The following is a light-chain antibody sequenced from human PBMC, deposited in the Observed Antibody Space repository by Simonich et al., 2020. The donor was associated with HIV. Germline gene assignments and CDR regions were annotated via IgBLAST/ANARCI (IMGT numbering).Light chain of an antibody. V-gene: IGKV4-1*01. Sequence: DIVMTQSPDSLAVSLGERATINCKSSQSVLYSSNNKNYLAWYQQRPGQPPKLLIYWASTRDSGVPDRFSGSGSGTDFTLTISSLQAEDVAVYYCQQYYITPLTFGGGTKVEIK. CDR1: QSVLYSSNNKNY. J-gene: IGKJ4*01. CDR2: WAS. CDR3: QQYYITPLT.